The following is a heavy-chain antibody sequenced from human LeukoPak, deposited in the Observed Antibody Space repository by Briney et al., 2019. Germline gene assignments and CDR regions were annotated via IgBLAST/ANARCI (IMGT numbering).Heavy chain of an antibody. CDR2: IKQDGSEK. J-gene: IGHJ3*02. CDR3: ARAGNYDSSGYYYAGDAIDI. Sequence: GGSLRLSCAASGFTFSSYWMSWVRQASGKGLEWVANIKQDGSEKYYVDSVKGRFTISRDNAKNSLYLQMNSLRAEDTAVYYCARAGNYDSSGYYYAGDAIDIWGQGTMVTVSS. CDR1: GFTFSSYW. V-gene: IGHV3-7*01. D-gene: IGHD3-22*01.